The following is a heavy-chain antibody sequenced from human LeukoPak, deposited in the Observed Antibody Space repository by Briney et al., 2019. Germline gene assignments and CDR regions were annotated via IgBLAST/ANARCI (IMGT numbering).Heavy chain of an antibody. J-gene: IGHJ4*02. V-gene: IGHV4-59*01. Sequence: SETLSLTCTVSGGSISAYYWSWIRQPPGKGLEWIGFSYYNGNTNYNPSLKSRVTISVDMSKNQFSLSLRSVTAADTAVYYCARGALLCFGAEMEYYFDYWGQGTPLTVSS. CDR2: SYYNGNT. CDR3: ARGALLCFGAEMEYYFDY. CDR1: GGSISAYY. D-gene: IGHD3-10*01.